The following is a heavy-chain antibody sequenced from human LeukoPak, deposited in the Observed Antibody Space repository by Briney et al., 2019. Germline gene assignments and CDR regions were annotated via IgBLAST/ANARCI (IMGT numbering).Heavy chain of an antibody. CDR3: ARGGTVTSTLYYYGMDV. J-gene: IGHJ6*02. Sequence: PGGSLRLSCAASGFTFSSYSMNWVRQAPGKGLEWVSSISSSSSYIYYADSVKGRFTISRDNAKNSLYPQMNILRAEDTAVYYCARGGTVTSTLYYYGMDVWGQGTTVTVSS. D-gene: IGHD4-17*01. CDR2: ISSSSSYI. CDR1: GFTFSSYS. V-gene: IGHV3-21*01.